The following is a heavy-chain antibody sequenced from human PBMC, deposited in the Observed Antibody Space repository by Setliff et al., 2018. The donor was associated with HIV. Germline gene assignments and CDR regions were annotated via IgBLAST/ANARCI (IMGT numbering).Heavy chain of an antibody. CDR3: ARDPYCSGGSCYNEKDV. V-gene: IGHV3-7*01. D-gene: IGHD2-15*01. J-gene: IGHJ6*04. CDR1: GFTFSSYW. CDR2: IKQDGSEK. Sequence: GGSLRLSCAASGFTFSSYWMSWVRQAPGKGLEWVANIKQDGSEKYYADSVKGRFTISRDNAKNSLYLQMNSLRAEDTAVYYCARDPYCSGGSCYNEKDVWGKGTTVTVSS.